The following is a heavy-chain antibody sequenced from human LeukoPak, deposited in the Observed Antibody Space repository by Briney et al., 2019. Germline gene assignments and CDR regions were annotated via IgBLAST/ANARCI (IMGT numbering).Heavy chain of an antibody. CDR2: IYYSGST. J-gene: IGHJ3*02. V-gene: IGHV4-59*01. D-gene: IGHD6-13*01. Sequence: SETLSLTCTVSGGSISSYYWSWIRQPPGKALEWIGYIYYSGSTIYNPSLKSRVTISVDTSKKQVSLKLISVTAADTAVYYCARDPQLVGAFDIWGQGTMVTVSS. CDR3: ARDPQLVGAFDI. CDR1: GGSISSYY.